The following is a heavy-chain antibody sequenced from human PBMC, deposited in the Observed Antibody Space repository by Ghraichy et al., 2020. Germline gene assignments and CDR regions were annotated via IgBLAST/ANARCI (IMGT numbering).Heavy chain of an antibody. D-gene: IGHD3-3*01. V-gene: IGHV4-39*01. CDR2: VYYSGTT. CDR1: GDSVSSSHYF. CDR3: TRHYKIFGDLYYFDS. J-gene: IGHJ4*02. Sequence: GSLRLSCTVSGDSVSSSHYFWGWIRQPPGKGLEWIGSVYYSGTTYYNSSLESRVTISIDTSKNQFSLNVSSVTAADTAVYYCTRHYKIFGDLYYFDSWGQGTLVTVSS.